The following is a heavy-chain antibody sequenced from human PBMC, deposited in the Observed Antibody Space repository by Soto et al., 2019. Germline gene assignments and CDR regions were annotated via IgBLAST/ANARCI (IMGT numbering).Heavy chain of an antibody. CDR2: ISGSGGST. D-gene: IGHD3-10*01. Sequence: GGSLRLSCAASGFTFSSYAMSWVRQAPGKGLEWVSAISGSGGSTYYADSVKGRFTISRDNSKNTLYLQMNSLRAEDTAVYYCAKVPRYGSGSYYPKADYFDYWGQGTLVTVSS. V-gene: IGHV3-23*01. CDR3: AKVPRYGSGSYYPKADYFDY. CDR1: GFTFSSYA. J-gene: IGHJ4*02.